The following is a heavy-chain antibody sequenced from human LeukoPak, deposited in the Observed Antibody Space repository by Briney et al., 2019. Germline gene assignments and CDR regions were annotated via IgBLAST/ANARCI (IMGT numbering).Heavy chain of an antibody. CDR3: ARSTSGVCDP. CDR2: IYYSGST. V-gene: IGHV4-39*01. D-gene: IGHD2-8*01. J-gene: IGHJ5*02. CDR1: GGSISSSSYY. Sequence: PSETLSLTCTVSGGSISSSSYYWGWIRQPPGKGLEWIGSIYYSGSTYYNPSLKSRVTISVDTSKNQFSLKLSSVTAADTAVYYCARSTSGVCDPWGQGTLVTVSS.